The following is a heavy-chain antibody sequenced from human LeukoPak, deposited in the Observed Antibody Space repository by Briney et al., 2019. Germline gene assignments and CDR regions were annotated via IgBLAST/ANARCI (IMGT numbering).Heavy chain of an antibody. D-gene: IGHD1-1*01. CDR1: GFTFSSYG. V-gene: IGHV3-33*01. CDR2: IWYDGSNK. CDR3: ARVATHTRRAGNMEW. J-gene: IGHJ4*02. Sequence: GGSLRLSCAASGFTFSSYGTHWVRQAPGKGLEWVAVIWYDGSNKYYADSVKGRFTISRDNSKNTLYLQMNSLRAEDTAVYYCARVATHTRRAGNMEWWGQGNLVTVSS.